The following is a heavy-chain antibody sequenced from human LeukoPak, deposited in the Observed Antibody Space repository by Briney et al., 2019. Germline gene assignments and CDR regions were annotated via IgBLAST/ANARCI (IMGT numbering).Heavy chain of an antibody. CDR2: IYSGGST. Sequence: AGGSLRLSCAASGFTVSSNYMSWVRQAPGKGLEWVSVIYSGGSTYYADSVKGRFTISRGNSKNTLYLQMNSLRAEDTAVYYCARDWGSTYYYDSSGSPGDYWGQGTLVTVSS. CDR1: GFTVSSNY. D-gene: IGHD3-22*01. V-gene: IGHV3-66*02. CDR3: ARDWGSTYYYDSSGSPGDY. J-gene: IGHJ4*02.